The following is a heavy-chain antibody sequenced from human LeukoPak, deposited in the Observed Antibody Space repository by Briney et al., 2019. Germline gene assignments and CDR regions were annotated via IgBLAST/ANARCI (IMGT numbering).Heavy chain of an antibody. J-gene: IGHJ4*02. CDR3: ARGYVDYDSSGHYKNFDY. Sequence: PGGSLRLSCAASDFIFRGYWMSWVRQAPGKGLEWVANIKQDGTEKYYVDSVKGRFTISRDNAKNSLYLQMNSLRAEDTAVYYCARGYVDYDSSGHYKNFDYWGQGTLVTVSS. V-gene: IGHV3-7*01. CDR2: IKQDGTEK. D-gene: IGHD3-22*01. CDR1: DFIFRGYW.